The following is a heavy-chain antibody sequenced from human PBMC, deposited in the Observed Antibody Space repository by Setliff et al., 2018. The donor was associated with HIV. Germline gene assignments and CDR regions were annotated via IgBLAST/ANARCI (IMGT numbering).Heavy chain of an antibody. CDR2: INHSGST. J-gene: IGHJ4*02. V-gene: IGHV4-34*01. CDR3: ATVGAGGREYYFDY. Sequence: PSETLSLTCAVYGGSFSGCYWSWIRQPPGKGLEWIGEINHSGSTNYNPSLKSRVTISVDTSKNQFSLKLSSVTAADTAVYYCATVGAGGREYYFDYWGQGTLVTVS. CDR1: GGSFSGCY. D-gene: IGHD1-26*01.